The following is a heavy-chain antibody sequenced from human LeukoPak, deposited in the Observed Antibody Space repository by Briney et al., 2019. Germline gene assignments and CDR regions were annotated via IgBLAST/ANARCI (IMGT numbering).Heavy chain of an antibody. Sequence: EGSLRLSCAASGFTFSSYAMTWVRQAPGKGLEWVSGISGSGGSTYYADSVKGRFTISRDNSKNTLYLQINSLRVEDTAVYYCAKVDGDYEFDYWGQGTLVTVSS. D-gene: IGHD4-17*01. V-gene: IGHV3-23*01. CDR3: AKVDGDYEFDY. CDR2: ISGSGGST. CDR1: GFTFSSYA. J-gene: IGHJ4*02.